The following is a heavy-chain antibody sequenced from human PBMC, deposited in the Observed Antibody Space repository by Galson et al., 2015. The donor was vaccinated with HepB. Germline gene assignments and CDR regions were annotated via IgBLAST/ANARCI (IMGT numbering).Heavy chain of an antibody. J-gene: IGHJ4*02. D-gene: IGHD3-3*01. Sequence: SLRLSCAASGFTFSGSAMHWVRLASGKGLEWVGRIRSKANSYATAYAASVKGRFTISRDDSKNTAYLQMNSLKTEDTAVYYCTRPVYDFWSGYSKVGSTSDYWGQGTLVTVSS. CDR2: IRSKANSYAT. CDR1: GFTFSGSA. V-gene: IGHV3-73*01. CDR3: TRPVYDFWSGYSKVGSTSDY.